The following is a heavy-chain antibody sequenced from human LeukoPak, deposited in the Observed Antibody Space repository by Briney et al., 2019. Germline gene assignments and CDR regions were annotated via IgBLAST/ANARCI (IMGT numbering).Heavy chain of an antibody. CDR1: GFTFSSYG. CDR2: ISYDGSNK. CDR3: ARCYASGSYGIDY. V-gene: IGHV3-30*03. J-gene: IGHJ4*02. Sequence: PGRSLRLSCAASGFTFSSYGMHWVRQAPGKGLEWVAVISYDGSNKYYADSVKGRFTVSRDNAKNSLSLQMNSLGAEDTAVYYCARCYASGSYGIDYWGQGTPVTVSS. D-gene: IGHD3-10*01.